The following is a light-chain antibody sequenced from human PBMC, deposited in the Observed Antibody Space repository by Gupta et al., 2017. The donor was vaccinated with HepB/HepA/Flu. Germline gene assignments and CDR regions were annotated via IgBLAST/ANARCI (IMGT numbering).Light chain of an antibody. CDR2: DVS. CDR1: SSAVGGCNY. V-gene: IGLV2-14*01. CDR3: SAYTSSSTGGV. J-gene: IGLJ2*01. Sequence: QSPLTQPASASGSPDQPLTISCPGTSSAVGGCNYVSWYQQHPGKAPKLMIYDVSNRPSGVSNRFSGSKSGNTASLTISGLQAEDEADYYCSAYTSSSTGGVFGGGTKLTVL.